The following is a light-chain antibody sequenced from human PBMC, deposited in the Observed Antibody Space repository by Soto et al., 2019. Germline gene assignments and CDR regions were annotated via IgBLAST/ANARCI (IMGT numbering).Light chain of an antibody. Sequence: EIVMTQSPATLSVSAGERATLSCRASQSLNDNLAWYQQKPGQAPRLLIYRASTRATGVPGRFSASGSGTEFTLTINSLQSEDSAVYYCHQYSHWPPWTFGPGTKVEIK. CDR3: HQYSHWPPWT. V-gene: IGKV3-15*01. CDR2: RAS. J-gene: IGKJ1*01. CDR1: QSLNDN.